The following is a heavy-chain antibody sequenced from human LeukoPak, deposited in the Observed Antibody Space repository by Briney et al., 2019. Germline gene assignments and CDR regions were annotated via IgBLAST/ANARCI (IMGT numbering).Heavy chain of an antibody. D-gene: IGHD3-10*01. CDR2: IYYSGST. CDR3: ARRRFGDSPDWFDP. CDR1: GDSISSSSYY. V-gene: IGHV4-39*07. Sequence: SETLSLTCTVSGDSISSSSYYWGWIRQPPGRGLEWIGSIYYSGSTYYNPSLKSRVTMSVDTSKNQFSLKLSSVTAADTAVYYCARRRFGDSPDWFDPWGQGTLVTVSS. J-gene: IGHJ5*02.